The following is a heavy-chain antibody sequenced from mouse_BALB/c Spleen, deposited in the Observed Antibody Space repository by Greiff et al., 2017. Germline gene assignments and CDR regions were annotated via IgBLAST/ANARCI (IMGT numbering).Heavy chain of an antibody. CDR2: ISSGGGST. CDR3: ARQFTTVTGDAMDY. V-gene: IGHV5-12-1*01. CDR1: GFAFSSYD. J-gene: IGHJ4*01. D-gene: IGHD1-1*01. Sequence: EVQLVESGGGLVKPGGSLKLSCAASGFAFSSYDMSWVRQTPEKRLEWVAYISSGGGSTYYPDTVKGRFTISRDNAKNTLYLQMSSLKSEDTAMYYCARQFTTVTGDAMDYWGQGTSVTVSS.